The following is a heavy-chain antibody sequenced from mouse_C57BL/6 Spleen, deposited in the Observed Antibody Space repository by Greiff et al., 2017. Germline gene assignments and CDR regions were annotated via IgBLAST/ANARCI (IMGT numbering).Heavy chain of an antibody. D-gene: IGHD1-1*01. V-gene: IGHV5-17*01. J-gene: IGHJ2*01. CDR2: ISSGSSTI. Sequence: EVKLMESGGGLVKPGGSLKLSCAASGFTFSDYGMHWVRQAPEKGLELVAYISSGSSTIYYADTVKGRFTISRDNAKNTLFLQMTSLRSEDTAMYYCARTGFTTVFFDYWGQGTTLTVSS. CDR1: GFTFSDYG. CDR3: ARTGFTTVFFDY.